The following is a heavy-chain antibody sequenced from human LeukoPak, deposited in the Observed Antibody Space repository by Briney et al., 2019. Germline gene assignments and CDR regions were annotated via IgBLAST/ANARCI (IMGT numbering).Heavy chain of an antibody. V-gene: IGHV3-20*04. J-gene: IGHJ3*02. CDR3: ARVLELGAFDI. D-gene: IGHD1-7*01. CDR2: INWNGGST. Sequence: PGGSLRLSCAASGFTFSSYSMNWVRQAPGKGLEWVSGINWNGGSTGYADSVKGRFTISRDNAKNSLYLQMNSLRAEDTALYYCARVLELGAFDIWGQGTMVTVSS. CDR1: GFTFSSYS.